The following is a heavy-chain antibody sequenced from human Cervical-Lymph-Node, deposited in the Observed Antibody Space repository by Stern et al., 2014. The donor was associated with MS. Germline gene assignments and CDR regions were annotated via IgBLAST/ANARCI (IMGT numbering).Heavy chain of an antibody. CDR1: GGTFSTFS. CDR3: VLPSTVTTAAFDV. V-gene: IGHV1-69*06. Sequence: QVQLVESGAEVKKPGSSVKVSCKASGGTFSTFSINWVRQVPGQSLEWMGGILPIFDTPNFAQKFQGRVTITADSSTSTVYMALNSLRFDDTAVYYCVLPSTVTTAAFDVWGRGTMVTVSS. D-gene: IGHD4-11*01. J-gene: IGHJ3*01. CDR2: ILPIFDTP.